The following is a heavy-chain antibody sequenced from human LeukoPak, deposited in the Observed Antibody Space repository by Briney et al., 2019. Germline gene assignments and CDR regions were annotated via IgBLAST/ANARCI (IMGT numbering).Heavy chain of an antibody. J-gene: IGHJ3*02. CDR1: GGSISSTSYF. Sequence: SETLSLTCTVSGGSISSTSYFWGWIRQPPGKGLEWIGTVYYSGSTYYNPSLKSRVTMSVDTSRNQFSLKLSSVNAADTAVYYCAKAGVRYYDSSGLHAFDIWGQGTMVTVSS. V-gene: IGHV4-39*01. D-gene: IGHD3-22*01. CDR3: AKAGVRYYDSSGLHAFDI. CDR2: VYYSGST.